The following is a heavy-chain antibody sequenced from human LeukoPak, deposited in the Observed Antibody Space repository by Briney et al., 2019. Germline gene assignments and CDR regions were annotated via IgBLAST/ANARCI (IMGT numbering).Heavy chain of an antibody. J-gene: IGHJ4*02. CDR1: GGSISSSNW. V-gene: IGHV4-4*02. D-gene: IGHD5-18*01. Sequence: SGTLSLTCAVSGGSISSSNWWSWVRQPPGKGLEWIGEIYHSGSTNYNPSLKSRVTISVDTSKNQFSLKLSSVTAADTAVYYCARGRSYGSILNYWGQGTLVTVSS. CDR2: IYHSGST. CDR3: ARGRSYGSILNY.